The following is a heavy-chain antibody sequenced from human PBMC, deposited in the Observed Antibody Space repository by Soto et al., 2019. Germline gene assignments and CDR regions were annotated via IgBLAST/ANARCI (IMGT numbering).Heavy chain of an antibody. D-gene: IGHD3-9*01. Sequence: SETLSLTCTVSGGSISSSSYYWGWIRQPPGKGLEWIGSIYYSGSTYYNPSLKSRVTISVDTSKNQFSLKLSSVTAADTAVYYCASSVVYFDWLLSGYFDYWGQGTLVTVSS. CDR1: GGSISSSSYY. J-gene: IGHJ4*02. CDR3: ASSVVYFDWLLSGYFDY. CDR2: IYYSGST. V-gene: IGHV4-39*01.